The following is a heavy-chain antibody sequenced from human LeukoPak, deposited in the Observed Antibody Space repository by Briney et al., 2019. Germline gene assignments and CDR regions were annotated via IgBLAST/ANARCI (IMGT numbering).Heavy chain of an antibody. CDR2: ISYEDGSSK. J-gene: IGHJ4*02. CDR3: ARESGGNTPYYFDY. V-gene: IGHV3-30*04. D-gene: IGHD2-2*02. CDR1: GFTFSSFA. Sequence: GGSLRLSCAASGFTFSSFALHWVRQAPGKGLEWVAVISYEDGSSKYYADSVKGRFTISRDNSKHTVYLQMNSLRTEDTAVYYCARESGGNTPYYFDYWGQGTLVTVSS.